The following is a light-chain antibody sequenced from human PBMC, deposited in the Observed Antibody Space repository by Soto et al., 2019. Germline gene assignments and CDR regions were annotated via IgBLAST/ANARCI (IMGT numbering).Light chain of an antibody. CDR3: QQYVTSPWA. Sequence: EIVLTQSPGTLSLSPGERATLSCRGSQSVSSSFLAWYQQKPGQAPRLLIYGASNRATGIPDRFRGSGSGTVFTLTISRLEPEDFAVYYCQQYVTSPWAFGQGTKVAIE. CDR1: QSVSSSF. V-gene: IGKV3-20*01. J-gene: IGKJ1*01. CDR2: GAS.